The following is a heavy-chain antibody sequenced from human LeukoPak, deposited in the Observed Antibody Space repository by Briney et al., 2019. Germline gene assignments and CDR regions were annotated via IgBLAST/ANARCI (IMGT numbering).Heavy chain of an antibody. CDR1: GFTFSSYW. CDR2: IKQDGSEK. J-gene: IGHJ4*02. D-gene: IGHD3-22*01. V-gene: IGHV3-7*01. Sequence: GGSLRLSCAASGFTFSSYWMSWVRQAPGKGLEWGANIKQDGSEKYYVDSVKGRFTISRDNAKNSLYLQMNSLRAEDTAVYYCARERNVYDSSGYYFDYWGQGPLVTVSS. CDR3: ARERNVYDSSGYYFDY.